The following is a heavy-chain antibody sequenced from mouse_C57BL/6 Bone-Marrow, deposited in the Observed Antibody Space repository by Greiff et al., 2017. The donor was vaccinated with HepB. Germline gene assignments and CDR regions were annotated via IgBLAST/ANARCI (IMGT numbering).Heavy chain of an antibody. Sequence: EVNVVESGGGLVQPGGSLKLSCAASGFTFSDYYMYWVRQTPEKRLEWVAYISNGGGSTYYPDTVKGRFTISRDNAKNTLYLQMSRLKSEDTAMYYCARHIRYYGSSPFAYWGQGTLVTVSA. CDR2: ISNGGGST. CDR3: ARHIRYYGSSPFAY. J-gene: IGHJ3*01. CDR1: GFTFSDYY. D-gene: IGHD1-1*01. V-gene: IGHV5-12*01.